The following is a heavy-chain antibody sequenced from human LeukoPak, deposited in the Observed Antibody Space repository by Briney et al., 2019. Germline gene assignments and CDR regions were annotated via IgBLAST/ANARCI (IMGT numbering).Heavy chain of an antibody. CDR2: IYTSGST. CDR1: GGSISSYY. J-gene: IGHJ6*03. D-gene: IGHD2-2*01. CDR3: ARDRCSSTSCYDYYYYYMDV. Sequence: PSETLSLTCTVSGGSISSYYWSWIRQPAGKGLEWIGRIYTSGSTNYNPSLKSRVTMSVDTSKNQFSLKLSSVTAADTAVYYCARDRCSSTSCYDYYYYYMDVWGKGTTVTVSS. V-gene: IGHV4-4*07.